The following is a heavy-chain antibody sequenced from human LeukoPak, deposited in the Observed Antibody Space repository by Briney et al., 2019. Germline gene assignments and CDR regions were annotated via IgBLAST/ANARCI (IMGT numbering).Heavy chain of an antibody. CDR2: ISWNSGSI. V-gene: IGHV3-9*01. D-gene: IGHD6-19*01. CDR3: AILPGIAVAGNSY. Sequence: GRSLRLSCAASGFTFDDYAVHWVRHAPGKGLEWVSGISWNSGSIGYADSVKGRFTISRDNAKNSLYLQMNSLRAEDTALYYCAILPGIAVAGNSYWGQGTLVTVSS. CDR1: GFTFDDYA. J-gene: IGHJ4*02.